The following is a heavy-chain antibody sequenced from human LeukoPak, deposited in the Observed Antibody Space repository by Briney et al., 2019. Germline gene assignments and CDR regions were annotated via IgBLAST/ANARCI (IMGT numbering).Heavy chain of an antibody. J-gene: IGHJ4*02. V-gene: IGHV1-18*01. CDR3: ARDVGPQLWLRPVDY. Sequence: ASVKVSCKASGYTFTSYGISWVRQAPGQGLEWMGWISAYNGNTNYAQKLQGRVTMTTDTSTSTAYMELRSLRSDDTAVYYCARDVGPQLWLRPVDYWGQGTLVTVSS. CDR1: GYTFTSYG. CDR2: ISAYNGNT. D-gene: IGHD5-18*01.